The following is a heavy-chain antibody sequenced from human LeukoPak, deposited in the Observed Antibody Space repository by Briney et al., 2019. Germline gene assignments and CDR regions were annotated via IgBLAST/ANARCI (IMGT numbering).Heavy chain of an antibody. J-gene: IGHJ6*02. V-gene: IGHV3-23*01. CDR3: ARDTDSYGMDV. CDR2: ISGSGDYT. Sequence: AGGSLRLSCAVSGFTFSGYAMSWVRQAPGKGLEWVSTISGSGDYTYYVDSVKGRFTISRDNSKNTLYLQMNSLRAEDTAVYYCARDTDSYGMDVWGQGTTVTVSS. CDR1: GFTFSGYA.